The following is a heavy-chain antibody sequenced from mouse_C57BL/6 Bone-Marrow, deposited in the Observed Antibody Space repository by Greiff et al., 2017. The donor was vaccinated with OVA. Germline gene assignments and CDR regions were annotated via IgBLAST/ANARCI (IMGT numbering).Heavy chain of an antibody. CDR3: TRYDYDDAMDY. Sequence: EVKVVESGEGLVKPGGSLKLSCAASGFTFSSYAMSWVRQTPEKRLEWVAYISSGGDYIYYADTVKGRFTISRDNARNTLYLQMSSLKSEDTAMYYCTRYDYDDAMDYWGQGTSVTVSS. D-gene: IGHD2-4*01. CDR2: ISSGGDYI. CDR1: GFTFSSYA. J-gene: IGHJ4*01. V-gene: IGHV5-9-1*02.